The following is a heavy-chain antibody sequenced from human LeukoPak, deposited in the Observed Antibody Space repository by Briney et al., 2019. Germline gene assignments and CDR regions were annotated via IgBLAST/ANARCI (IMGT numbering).Heavy chain of an antibody. J-gene: IGHJ3*02. CDR2: IYYRGST. Sequence: PSETLSLTCTVSGGSISSSRYYWGWIRQPPGKGLEWIGTIYYRGSTYYNPSLTSRVTISVDTSKNQFSLKLSSVTAADTAVYYCARGEYYYDSSGYLYSTTQISYAFDIWGQGTMVTVSS. CDR1: GGSISSSRYY. V-gene: IGHV4-39*01. CDR3: ARGEYYYDSSGYLYSTTQISYAFDI. D-gene: IGHD3-22*01.